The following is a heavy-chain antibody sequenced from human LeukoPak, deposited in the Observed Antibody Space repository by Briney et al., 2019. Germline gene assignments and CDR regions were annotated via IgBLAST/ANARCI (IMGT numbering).Heavy chain of an antibody. CDR3: ARGDCSGVSCYSVDS. J-gene: IGHJ4*02. D-gene: IGHD2-15*01. Sequence: ASVKVSCKASGYIFTASYIHWVRQAPRQGLEWMGWINPNIGGTRFAKKFQGRVTLTRDTSITTTYLELTGLRSDDTAVYFCARGDCSGVSCYSVDSWGQGTLVTVSS. CDR1: GYIFTASY. CDR2: INPNIGGT. V-gene: IGHV1-2*02.